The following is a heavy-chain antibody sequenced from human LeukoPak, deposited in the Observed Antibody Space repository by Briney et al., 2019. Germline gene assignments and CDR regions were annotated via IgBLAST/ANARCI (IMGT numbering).Heavy chain of an antibody. V-gene: IGHV4-59*12. CDR3: ARVSSDFWSGYYTRLTQYYFDY. CDR1: GGSISSYY. J-gene: IGHJ4*02. Sequence: SETLSLTCTVSGGSISSYYWSWIRQPPGTGLEWIGYIYYSGSTNYNPSLKSRVTISVDTSKNQFSLKLSSVTAADTAVYYCARVSSDFWSGYYTRLTQYYFDYWGQGTLVTVSS. D-gene: IGHD3-3*01. CDR2: IYYSGST.